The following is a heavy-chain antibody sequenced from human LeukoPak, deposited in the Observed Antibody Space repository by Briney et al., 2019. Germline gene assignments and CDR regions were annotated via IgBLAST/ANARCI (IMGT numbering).Heavy chain of an antibody. CDR3: ATIPMYSGSYSYAFDI. CDR2: INPNRGGT. CDR1: GYTFTGYY. J-gene: IGHJ3*02. V-gene: IGHV1-2*06. D-gene: IGHD1-26*01. Sequence: GASVKVSCKASGYTFTGYYMHWVRQAPGQGLEWMGRINPNRGGTKYAQKFQGRVTMTRDTSISTAYMELSRLRSDDTAVYYCATIPMYSGSYSYAFDIWGQGTMVTVSS.